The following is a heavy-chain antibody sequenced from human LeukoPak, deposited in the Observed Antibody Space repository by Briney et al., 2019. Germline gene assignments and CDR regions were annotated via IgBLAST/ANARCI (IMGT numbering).Heavy chain of an antibody. J-gene: IGHJ4*02. CDR1: GGSISSYY. V-gene: IGHV4-59*12. D-gene: IGHD5-12*01. CDR3: ARAGWLRGVDY. Sequence: PSETLSLTCTVSGGSISSYYWSWIRQPPGKGLEWIGYIYYSGSTNYNPSLKSRVTISVDTSKNQFSLKLSSVTAADTAVYYCARAGWLRGVDYWGQGTLVTVSS. CDR2: IYYSGST.